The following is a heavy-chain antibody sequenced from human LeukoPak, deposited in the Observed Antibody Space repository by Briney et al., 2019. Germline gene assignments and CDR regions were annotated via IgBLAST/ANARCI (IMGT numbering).Heavy chain of an antibody. Sequence: GGSLRLSCVASGFTVSSNYMGWVRQAPGRGLEWVSVIYSDTTAYYPDSVKGRFTISRDNSKNTLYLQMNSQSTDDTAVYYCAKVEEGWFDPWGQGTLVTVSS. CDR1: GFTVSSNY. J-gene: IGHJ5*02. CDR2: IYSDTTA. CDR3: AKVEEGWFDP. V-gene: IGHV3-66*01.